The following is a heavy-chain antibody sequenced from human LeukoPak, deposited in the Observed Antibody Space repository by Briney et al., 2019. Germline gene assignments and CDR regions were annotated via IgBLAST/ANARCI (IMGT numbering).Heavy chain of an antibody. CDR2: IYYSGST. CDR1: GGSISSYY. Sequence: SETLSLTCTVSGGSISSYYWSWIRQPPGKGLEWIGYIYYSGSTNYNPSLKSRVTMSVDTSKNQFSLKLRSVTAADTTVYYCARVGWGMSPPFDIWGQGTMVTVSS. CDR3: ARVGWGMSPPFDI. D-gene: IGHD3-10*01. V-gene: IGHV4-59*12. J-gene: IGHJ3*02.